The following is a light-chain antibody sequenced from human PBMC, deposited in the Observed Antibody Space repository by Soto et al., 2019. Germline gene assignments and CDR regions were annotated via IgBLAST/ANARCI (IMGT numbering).Light chain of an antibody. CDR2: DVS. CDR3: SSYTNTTTLVV. CDR1: SSDIGSYDF. V-gene: IGLV2-14*03. Sequence: QSVLTQPASVSGSPGQSITISCTGTSSDIGSYDFVSWYQQHPDKAPKLMIYDVSNRPSGVSDRFSGSKSDNTASLTISGLQAEDEADYYCSSYTNTTTLVVFGGGTKLTVL. J-gene: IGLJ2*01.